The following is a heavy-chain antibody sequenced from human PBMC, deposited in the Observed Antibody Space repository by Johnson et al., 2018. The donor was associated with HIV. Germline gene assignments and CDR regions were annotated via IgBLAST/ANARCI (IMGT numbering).Heavy chain of an antibody. CDR1: GFTFSSYA. J-gene: IGHJ3*02. V-gene: IGHV3-30*04. Sequence: QVQLVESGGGVVQPGRSLRLSCAASGFTFSSYAMHWVRQAPGKGLAWVAIISYDGSNKYSADSVKGRFTISRDNSKNTLYLQMNSLRPEDTAVYYCARDRAIVVAYDAFDIWGQGTMVTVSS. D-gene: IGHD3-22*01. CDR3: ARDRAIVVAYDAFDI. CDR2: ISYDGSNK.